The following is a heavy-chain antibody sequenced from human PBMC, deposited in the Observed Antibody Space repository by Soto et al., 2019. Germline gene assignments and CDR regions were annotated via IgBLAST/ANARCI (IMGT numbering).Heavy chain of an antibody. CDR1: GGSISSDY. Sequence: SETLSLTCTVSGGSISSDYWSWIRQPPGKGLEWIGYIYYSGSTNYNPSLKSRVTISVDTSKNQSSLKLSSVTAADTAVYYCASLLAYCGGDCYFDYWGQGTLVTVAS. CDR2: IYYSGST. V-gene: IGHV4-59*01. D-gene: IGHD2-21*02. J-gene: IGHJ4*02. CDR3: ASLLAYCGGDCYFDY.